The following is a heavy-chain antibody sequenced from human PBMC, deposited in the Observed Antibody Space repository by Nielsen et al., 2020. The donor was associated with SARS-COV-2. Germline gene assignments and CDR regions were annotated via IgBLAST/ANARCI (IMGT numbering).Heavy chain of an antibody. Sequence: GGSLRLSCAASGFTFSSYAMHWVRQAPGKGLEWVAVISYDGSNKYYADSVKGRFTISRDNSKNTLYLQMNSLRAEDTAVYYCARDWQSMAAGTIGWFDPWGQGTLVTVSP. CDR3: ARDWQSMAAGTIGWFDP. CDR1: GFTFSSYA. J-gene: IGHJ5*02. CDR2: ISYDGSNK. V-gene: IGHV3-30-3*01. D-gene: IGHD6-13*01.